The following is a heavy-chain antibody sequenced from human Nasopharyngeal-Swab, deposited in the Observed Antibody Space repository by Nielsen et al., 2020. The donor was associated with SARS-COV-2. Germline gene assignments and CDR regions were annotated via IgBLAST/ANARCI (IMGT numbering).Heavy chain of an antibody. Sequence: ASVKVSCKPSGYTLINNDIHWVRQATGQGLEWMGWMNPNSETTGSAQKFQGRVTMTWDTSIRTVYMELSSLRSEDTAVYYCASGTYYTGMDVWGQGTTVTVSS. CDR3: ASGTYYTGMDV. D-gene: IGHD3-3*01. J-gene: IGHJ6*02. V-gene: IGHV1-8*01. CDR2: MNPNSETT. CDR1: GYTLINND.